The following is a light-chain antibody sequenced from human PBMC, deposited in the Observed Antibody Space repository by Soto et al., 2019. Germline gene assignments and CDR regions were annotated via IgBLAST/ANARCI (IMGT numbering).Light chain of an antibody. CDR3: QQYYSTPWT. J-gene: IGKJ1*01. CDR2: WAS. V-gene: IGKV4-1*01. CDR1: QSVLSSSNNKNY. Sequence: DIVMTHSPDSLAVSLGERATINCKSSQSVLSSSNNKNYLTWYQQKLGQPPRLLIYWASTRESGVPDRFSGSGSGADFTLTINSLQAEDVAVYYCQQYYSTPWTFGQGTKVEIK.